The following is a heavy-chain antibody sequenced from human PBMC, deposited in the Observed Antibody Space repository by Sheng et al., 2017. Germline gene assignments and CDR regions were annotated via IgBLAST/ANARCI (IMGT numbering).Heavy chain of an antibody. CDR2: INSISNTI. J-gene: IGHJ4*02. CDR3: ARSLVPPGDY. CDR1: GFTFSDYY. V-gene: IGHV3-11*04. D-gene: IGHD3-16*02. Sequence: QVQLVESGGGLVKPGGSLRLSCAASGFTFSDYYMSWIRQAPGKGLEWLSYINSISNTIYYADSVKGRFTISRDNAKNSVYLQMDSLRAEDTAVYYCARSLVPPGDYWGQGTLVTVSS.